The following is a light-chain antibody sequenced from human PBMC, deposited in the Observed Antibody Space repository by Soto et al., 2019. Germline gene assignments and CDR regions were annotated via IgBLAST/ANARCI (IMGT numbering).Light chain of an antibody. CDR1: QTISSW. V-gene: IGKV1-5*03. Sequence: DIQVTQSPPTLSASVGDRVTITCRASQTISSWLAWYQQKPGRPPKLLIYLASSLQSGVPARFSGSGSATEFTLSISSLQPDDFATYYCQQYNIYPWTFGQGTKVDI. CDR2: LAS. CDR3: QQYNIYPWT. J-gene: IGKJ1*01.